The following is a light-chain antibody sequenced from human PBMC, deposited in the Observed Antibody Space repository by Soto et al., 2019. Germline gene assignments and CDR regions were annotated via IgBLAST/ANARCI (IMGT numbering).Light chain of an antibody. CDR1: SSDVGGYNY. CDR3: SSYTGSSTYVV. V-gene: IGLV2-14*01. J-gene: IGLJ2*01. Sequence: QSALTQPASVSGSPGQSITISCTGTSSDVGGYNYVSWYQQHPGKAPKLMIYDVSNRPSGVSNRFSGSKPANTASVTISGLQAEDEADYYCSSYTGSSTYVVFGGGTKLTVL. CDR2: DVS.